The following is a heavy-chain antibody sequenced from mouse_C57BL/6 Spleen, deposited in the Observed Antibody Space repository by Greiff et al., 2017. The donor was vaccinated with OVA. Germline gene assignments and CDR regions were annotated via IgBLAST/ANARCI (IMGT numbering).Heavy chain of an antibody. D-gene: IGHD4-1*01. CDR1: GFTFSDYG. CDR2: ISSGSSTI. CDR3: ARDRKTGAYYFDY. V-gene: IGHV5-17*01. Sequence: EVMLVESGGGLVKPGGSLKLSCAASGFTFSDYGMHWVRQAPEKGLEWVAYISSGSSTIYYADTVKGRFTISRDNAKNTLFLQMTSLRSEDTAMYYCARDRKTGAYYFDYWGQGTTLTVSS. J-gene: IGHJ2*01.